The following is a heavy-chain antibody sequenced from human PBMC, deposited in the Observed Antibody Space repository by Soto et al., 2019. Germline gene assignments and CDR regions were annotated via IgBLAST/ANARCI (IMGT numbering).Heavy chain of an antibody. V-gene: IGHV1-46*03. D-gene: IGHD3-10*01. CDR2: INPSGGST. CDR1: GGTFSSYT. CDR3: AKSSGGPSSGSYPLYYYYYMDV. Sequence: ASVKVSCKASGGTFSSYTISWVRQAPGQGLEWMGIINPSGGSTSYAQKFQGRVTMTRDTSTSTVYMELSSLRSEDTAVYYCAKSSGGPSSGSYPLYYYYYMDVWGKGTTVTVSS. J-gene: IGHJ6*03.